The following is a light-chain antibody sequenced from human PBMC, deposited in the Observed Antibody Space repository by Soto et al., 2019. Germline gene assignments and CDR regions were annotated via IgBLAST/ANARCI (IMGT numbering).Light chain of an antibody. J-gene: IGKJ5*01. CDR2: GAS. Sequence: EIVLTQSPGTLSLSPGERATLSCRASQSVSSSDLAWYQQKPGQAPRLLIYGASSRATGIPDRFSGSGSGTDFTLTISRLEPEDFAVYYCQQYGSSPPITFGQGTRLE. V-gene: IGKV3-20*01. CDR1: QSVSSSD. CDR3: QQYGSSPPIT.